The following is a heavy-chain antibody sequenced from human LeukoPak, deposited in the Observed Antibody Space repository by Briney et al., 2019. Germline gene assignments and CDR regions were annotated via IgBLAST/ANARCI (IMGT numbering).Heavy chain of an antibody. CDR3: ATKQWLAPPPDS. J-gene: IGHJ4*02. CDR2: INTDGIVT. CDR1: GFTFSKYW. V-gene: IGHV3-74*01. Sequence: GGSLRLSCAASGFTFSKYWMLWVRQAPGKGLESVSRINTDGIVTTYADSVKGRFTVSRDNADNTMFLQMNSVRDEDTAVYYCATKQWLAPPPDSWGQGTPVTVSS. D-gene: IGHD6-19*01.